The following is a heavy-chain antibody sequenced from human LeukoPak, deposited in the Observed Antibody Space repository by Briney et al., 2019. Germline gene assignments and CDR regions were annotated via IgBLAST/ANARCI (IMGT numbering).Heavy chain of an antibody. CDR3: ATKQWLAPPPDS. J-gene: IGHJ4*02. CDR2: INTDGIVT. CDR1: GFTFSKYW. V-gene: IGHV3-74*01. Sequence: GGSLRLSCAASGFTFSKYWMLWVRQAPGKGLESVSRINTDGIVTTYADSVKGRFTVSRDNADNTMFLQMNSVRDEDTAVYYCATKQWLAPPPDSWGQGTPVTVSS. D-gene: IGHD6-19*01.